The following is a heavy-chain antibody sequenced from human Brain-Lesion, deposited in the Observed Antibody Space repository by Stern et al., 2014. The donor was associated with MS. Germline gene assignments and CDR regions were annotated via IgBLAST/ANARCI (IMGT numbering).Heavy chain of an antibody. Sequence: QLQLQESGPGLVKPSETLSLTCTVSGGSISSSTYYWAWIRQPPGKGLEWIGNIYYSGFTYYNPSLKSRVNISVDMSTTQSSLKLSSVTAADTAIYYCARHDSVPRPSQLYSARDRGPGYFDYWGQGTLVTVSS. J-gene: IGHJ4*02. V-gene: IGHV4-39*01. CDR3: ARHDSVPRPSQLYSARDRGPGYFDY. D-gene: IGHD1-26*01. CDR2: IYYSGFT. CDR1: GGSISSSTYY.